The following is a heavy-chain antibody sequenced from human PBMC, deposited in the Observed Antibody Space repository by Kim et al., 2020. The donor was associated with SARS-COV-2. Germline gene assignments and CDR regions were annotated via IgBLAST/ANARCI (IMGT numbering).Heavy chain of an antibody. D-gene: IGHD6-13*01. V-gene: IGHV3-11*06. J-gene: IGHJ6*02. CDR3: ATSAAAGRRYYYYYGMDV. Sequence: VKGRFTISRDNAKNSLYLQMISLRAEDTAVYYCATSAAAGRRYYYYYGMDVWGQGTTVTVSS.